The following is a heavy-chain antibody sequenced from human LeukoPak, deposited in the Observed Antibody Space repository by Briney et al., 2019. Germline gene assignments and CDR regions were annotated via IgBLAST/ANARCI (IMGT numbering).Heavy chain of an antibody. Sequence: TLSLTCTVSGGSISSGSYYWSWIRQPAGKGLEWIGRIYTSGSTNYNPSLKSRVTISVDTSKNQFSLKLSSVTAADTAVYYCARNVGWYPNWFDPWGQGIQVIVSS. CDR1: GGSISSGSYY. CDR2: IYTSGST. V-gene: IGHV4-61*02. CDR3: ARNVGWYPNWFDP. D-gene: IGHD6-19*01. J-gene: IGHJ5*02.